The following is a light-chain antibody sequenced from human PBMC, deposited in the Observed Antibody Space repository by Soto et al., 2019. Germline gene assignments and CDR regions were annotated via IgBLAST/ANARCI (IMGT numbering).Light chain of an antibody. Sequence: QSVLTQPPSVSGAPGXRVTISCTGSSSNIGAGYDVHWYHQLPGTAPKLLIYANNNRPSGVPDRFSGSKSGTSASLAITGLQAEDEADYYCQSYDSSLSGVFAGGTKLTVL. CDR3: QSYDSSLSGV. J-gene: IGLJ2*01. CDR1: SSNIGAGYD. CDR2: ANN. V-gene: IGLV1-40*01.